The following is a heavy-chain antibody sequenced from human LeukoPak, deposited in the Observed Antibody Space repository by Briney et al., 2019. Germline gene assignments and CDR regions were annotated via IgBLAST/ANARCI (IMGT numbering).Heavy chain of an antibody. CDR2: IYPGDSDT. V-gene: IGHV5-51*01. D-gene: IGHD3-3*01. Sequence: GESLKISCKGFGYSFTSYWIGWVRQMPGKGLEWMGIIYPGDSDTRYSPSFQGQVTILADKSISTAYLQWSSLKASDTAMYYCARQSDFWSGGTDYWGQGTLVTVSS. CDR3: ARQSDFWSGGTDY. CDR1: GYSFTSYW. J-gene: IGHJ4*02.